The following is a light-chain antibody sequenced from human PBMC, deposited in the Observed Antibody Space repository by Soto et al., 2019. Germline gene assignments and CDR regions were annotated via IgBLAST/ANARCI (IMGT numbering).Light chain of an antibody. CDR1: QSVSSN. CDR2: GAS. CDR3: QQYGSSPT. J-gene: IGKJ1*01. Sequence: IVMTQSPATLSVSPWERATLSCRASQSVSSNLAWYQQKPGQAPRLLIYGASSRASDIPDRFSGSGSGTDFTLTISRLEPEDFAVYFCQQYGSSPTFGQGTKVDIK. V-gene: IGKV3-20*01.